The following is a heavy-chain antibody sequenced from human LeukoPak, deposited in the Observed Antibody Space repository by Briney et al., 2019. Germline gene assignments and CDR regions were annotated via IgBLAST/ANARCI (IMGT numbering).Heavy chain of an antibody. J-gene: IGHJ4*02. CDR2: INHSGST. V-gene: IGHV4-34*01. Sequence: PSETLSLTCAVYGGSFSGYYWSWIRQPPGKGLEWIEEINHSGSTNYNPSLKSRVTISVDTSKNQFSLKLSSVTAADTAVYYCASWWLAAASGVNYWGQGTLVTVSS. CDR1: GGSFSGYY. D-gene: IGHD6-13*01. CDR3: ASWWLAAASGVNY.